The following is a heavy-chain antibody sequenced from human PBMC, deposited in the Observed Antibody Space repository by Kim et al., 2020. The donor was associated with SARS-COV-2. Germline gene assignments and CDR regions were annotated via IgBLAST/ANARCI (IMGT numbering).Heavy chain of an antibody. V-gene: IGHV1-18*01. CDR2: ISAYNGNT. Sequence: ASVKVSCKASGYTFTSYGISWVRQAPGQGLEWMGWISAYNGNTNYAQKLQGRVTMTTDTSTSTAYMELRSLRSDDTAVYYCARERYGDYVGRQSDVYNWFDPWGQGTLVTVSS. J-gene: IGHJ5*02. CDR1: GYTFTSYG. D-gene: IGHD4-17*01. CDR3: ARERYGDYVGRQSDVYNWFDP.